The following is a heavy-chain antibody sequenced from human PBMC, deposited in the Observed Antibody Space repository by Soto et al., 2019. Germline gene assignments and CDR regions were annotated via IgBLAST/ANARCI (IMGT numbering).Heavy chain of an antibody. CDR2: INTFNGNT. J-gene: IGHJ4*02. CDR3: ARELGISTAAPFDY. CDR1: GYRFTTYG. V-gene: IGHV1-18*01. D-gene: IGHD6-25*01. Sequence: ASVKVSCKASGYRFTTYGLNWVRQAPGQRPEWMAWINTFNGNTYSAQKFQGRVTMTTDTCTSTVFMELRSLTSDDTAMYYCARELGISTAAPFDYWGQGTLVTVSS.